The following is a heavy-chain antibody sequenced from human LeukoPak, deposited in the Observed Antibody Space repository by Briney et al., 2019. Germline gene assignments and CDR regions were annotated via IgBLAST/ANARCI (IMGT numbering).Heavy chain of an antibody. V-gene: IGHV4-34*01. CDR1: GGSFSGYY. CDR3: ARGRTVRGVIKFYYYMDV. CDR2: INYSGST. Sequence: SETLSLTCGVYGGSFSGYYWSWIRLPPGKGLEWIGEINYSGSTNYNPSLKSRVTISVDTSKKQFSLRLSSVTAADTAVYYCARGRTVRGVIKFYYYMDVWGKGTTVTISS. D-gene: IGHD3-10*01. J-gene: IGHJ6*03.